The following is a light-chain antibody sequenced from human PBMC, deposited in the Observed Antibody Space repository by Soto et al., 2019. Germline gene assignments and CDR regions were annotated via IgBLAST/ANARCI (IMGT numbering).Light chain of an antibody. CDR1: QSISGW. J-gene: IGKJ1*01. CDR3: QHYDSYPWA. CDR2: DAS. V-gene: IGKV1-5*01. Sequence: DIQMTQSPSSLSASVGDRVTITCRASQSISGWLAWYQQKPGEATKVLIYDASSLESGVPSRFSGSGSGTEFTLTISSLQPDDFATYYCQHYDSYPWAFGQGTKVEIK.